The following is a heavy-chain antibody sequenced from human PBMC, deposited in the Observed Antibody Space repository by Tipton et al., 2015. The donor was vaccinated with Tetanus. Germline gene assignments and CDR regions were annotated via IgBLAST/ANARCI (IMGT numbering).Heavy chain of an antibody. D-gene: IGHD3-22*01. V-gene: IGHV1-46*01. CDR3: ARDTVSYVSFGSPRAHYYALDV. CDR1: GYTFTSYY. Sequence: QLVQSGAEVKKPGASVKVSCKASGYTFTSYYMHWVRQAPGQGLEWMGIINPSGGSTSYAQKFQGRVTMTSDTSTSTVYMELSSLRTEDSAVYYCARDTVSYVSFGSPRAHYYALDVWGQGAWGPVSS. J-gene: IGHJ3*01. CDR2: INPSGGST.